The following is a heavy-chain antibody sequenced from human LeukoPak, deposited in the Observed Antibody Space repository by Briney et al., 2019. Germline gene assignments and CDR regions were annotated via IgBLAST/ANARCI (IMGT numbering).Heavy chain of an antibody. D-gene: IGHD3-22*01. V-gene: IGHV4-34*01. CDR1: GGSFSGYY. Sequence: SETLSLTCAVYGGSFSGYYWNWIRQPPGKGLEWIGEINHSGSTNYNPSLKSRVTISVDTSKNQFSLKLSSVTAADTAVYYCARGPRSVRPVRFDYWGQGTLVTVSS. CDR3: ARGPRSVRPVRFDY. CDR2: INHSGST. J-gene: IGHJ4*02.